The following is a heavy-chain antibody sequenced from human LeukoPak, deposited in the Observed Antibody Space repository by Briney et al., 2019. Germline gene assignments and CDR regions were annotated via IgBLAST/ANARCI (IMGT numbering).Heavy chain of an antibody. J-gene: IGHJ4*02. CDR2: ISYDGSNK. D-gene: IGHD1-26*01. Sequence: GGSLRLSCAASEFTFSSNAMHWVRQAPGKGLEWVTIISYDGSNKYYADSVKGRFTISRDNAKNSLYLQMNSLRAEDTAVYYCAREELRVYFDYWGQGTLVTVSS. CDR1: EFTFSSNA. V-gene: IGHV3-30*04. CDR3: AREELRVYFDY.